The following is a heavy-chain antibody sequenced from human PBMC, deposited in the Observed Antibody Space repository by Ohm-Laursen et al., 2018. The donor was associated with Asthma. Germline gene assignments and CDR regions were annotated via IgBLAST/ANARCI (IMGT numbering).Heavy chain of an antibody. CDR3: ARDPAIFMVQGVTTFDY. CDR1: GYIFTTYA. CDR2: INAGNGNT. D-gene: IGHD3-10*01. V-gene: IGHV1-3*01. J-gene: IGHJ4*02. Sequence: GASVKVSCKASGYIFTTYAMYWVRQAPGQRLEWMGWINAGNGNTKYSQKFQGRVTITRDTSASTAYMELSSLRSEDTAVYYCARDPAIFMVQGVTTFDYWGQGTLVTVSS.